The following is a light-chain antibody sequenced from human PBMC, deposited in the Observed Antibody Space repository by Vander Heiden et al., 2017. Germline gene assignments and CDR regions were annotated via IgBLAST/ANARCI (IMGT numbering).Light chain of an antibody. V-gene: IGKV1-9*01. J-gene: IGKJ4*01. CDR3: QQLNSFPLT. CDR2: AAS. CDR1: QDIFSY. Sequence: DIQLTQSPSFVSASVGDRVTIACRASQDIFSYFAWYQQKPGKAPNLLIYAASTLESGVPSRFSGSGSGAEFTLTISSLQPEDFATYYCQQLNSFPLTFGGGTKVEIK.